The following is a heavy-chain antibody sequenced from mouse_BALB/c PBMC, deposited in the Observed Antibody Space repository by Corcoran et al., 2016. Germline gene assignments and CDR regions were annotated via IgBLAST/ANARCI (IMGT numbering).Heavy chain of an antibody. CDR2: IDPANGNT. V-gene: IGHV14-3*02. CDR1: GFNIKDTY. Sequence: EVQLKQSGAELVKPGASVKLSCTASGFNIKDTYMHWVKQRPEQGLEWIGRIDPANGNTNYDPKFQGKATITEDTSSNTAYLQLSSLTSEDTAVYCCARWDWYFDVWGAGTTVTVSS. J-gene: IGHJ1*01. CDR3: ARWDWYFDV.